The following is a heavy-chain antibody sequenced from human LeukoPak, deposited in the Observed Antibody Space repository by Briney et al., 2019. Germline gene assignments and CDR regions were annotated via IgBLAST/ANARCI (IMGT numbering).Heavy chain of an antibody. CDR1: VFTFSSYA. CDR2: ISYDGSNK. Sequence: PGGSLRLFCAASVFTFSSYAMHWVRHAPGKGVEWVTFISYDGSNKYYADSVKGRFTISRDNSKNTLYLQMNSLRAEDTAVYYCASERFGELLFIFDYWGQGTLVTVSS. J-gene: IGHJ4*02. V-gene: IGHV3-30-3*01. CDR3: ASERFGELLFIFDY. D-gene: IGHD3-10*01.